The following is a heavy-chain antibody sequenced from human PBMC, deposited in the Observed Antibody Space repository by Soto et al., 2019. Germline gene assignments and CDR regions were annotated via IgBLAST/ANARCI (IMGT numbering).Heavy chain of an antibody. CDR1: GGSFSGYY. CDR3: ARGPRYMDV. Sequence: SQTLSLTCAVYGGSFSGYYWSWIRQPPWKGLEWIGEINHSGSTNYNPSLKSRVTISVDTSKNQFSLKLSSVTAADTAVYYCARGPRYMDVWGKGTTVTVSS. V-gene: IGHV4-34*01. J-gene: IGHJ6*03. CDR2: INHSGST.